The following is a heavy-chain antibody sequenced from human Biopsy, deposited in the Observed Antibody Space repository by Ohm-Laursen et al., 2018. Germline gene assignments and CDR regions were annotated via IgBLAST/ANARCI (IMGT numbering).Heavy chain of an antibody. CDR3: ARGGSGYGYYGMDV. CDR2: IISVHDIA. Sequence: SMKVSCKASGYSFTSYGMNWVRQAPGQGLEWMGRIISVHDIANYAQKFQGRVTITADKSTSTAYMELRNPRSEDTAVYYCARGGSGYGYYGMDVWGQGTTVTVSS. J-gene: IGHJ6*02. D-gene: IGHD3-10*01. CDR1: GYSFTSYG. V-gene: IGHV1-69*04.